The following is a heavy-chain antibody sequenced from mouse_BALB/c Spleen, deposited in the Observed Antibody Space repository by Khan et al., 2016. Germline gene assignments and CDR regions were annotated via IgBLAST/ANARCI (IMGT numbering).Heavy chain of an antibody. Sequence: QVQLKESGAELAKPGASVKMSCKASGYTFTDYWMHWVKQRPGQGLEWIGYINPSTGYTEYNQKFKDKATLTADKSSSTAYMQLSSLTSEDSAVYYCAIWSYYYGSSYGWFAYWGQGTLVTVSA. D-gene: IGHD1-1*01. J-gene: IGHJ3*01. CDR3: AIWSYYYGSSYGWFAY. CDR2: INPSTGYT. CDR1: GYTFTDYW. V-gene: IGHV1-7*01.